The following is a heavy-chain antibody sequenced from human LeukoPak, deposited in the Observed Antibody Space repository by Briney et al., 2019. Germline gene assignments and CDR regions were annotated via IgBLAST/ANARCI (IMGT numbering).Heavy chain of an antibody. CDR1: GYTFTSYG. D-gene: IGHD4-11*01. CDR2: MNPNSGNT. Sequence: ASVKVSCKASGYTFTSYGINWVRQATGQGLEWMGWMNPNSGNTGYAQKFQGRVTMTRNTSISTAYMELSSLRSEDTAVYYCARSPTVPTSHGMDVWGQGTTVTVSS. V-gene: IGHV1-8*01. CDR3: ARSPTVPTSHGMDV. J-gene: IGHJ6*02.